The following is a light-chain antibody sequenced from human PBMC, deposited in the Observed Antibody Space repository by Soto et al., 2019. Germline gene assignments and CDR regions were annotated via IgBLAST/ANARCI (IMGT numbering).Light chain of an antibody. Sequence: EIVLTQSPGTLSLSPGERATLSCRASESVSSCYLAWYQQKPGQAPRLLIYGASIRATGIPDRFSGSGSGTDFTLTISRLEPEDFAVYYCQQYSSLPWTFGQGTKVEIK. J-gene: IGKJ1*01. CDR2: GAS. CDR3: QQYSSLPWT. CDR1: ESVSSCY. V-gene: IGKV3-20*01.